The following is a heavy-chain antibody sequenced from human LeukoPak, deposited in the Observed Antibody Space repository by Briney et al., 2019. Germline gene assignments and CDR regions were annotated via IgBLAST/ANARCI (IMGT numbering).Heavy chain of an antibody. CDR1: GFTFSDYY. J-gene: IGHJ4*02. CDR3: ARDQVPRFLEWLLGY. Sequence: GGSLRLSCAASGFTFSDYYMSWIRQAPGKGLEWVSYISSSGSTIYYADSVKGRFTISRDNSKNTLYLQMNSLRAEDTAVYYCARDQVPRFLEWLLGYWGQGTLVTVSS. D-gene: IGHD3-3*01. V-gene: IGHV3-11*04. CDR2: ISSSGSTI.